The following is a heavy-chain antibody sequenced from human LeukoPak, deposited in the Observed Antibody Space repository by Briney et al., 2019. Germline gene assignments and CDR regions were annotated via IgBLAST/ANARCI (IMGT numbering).Heavy chain of an antibody. D-gene: IGHD5-18*01. CDR3: ARGQVDTSGPFDP. CDR2: INPNSGGT. J-gene: IGHJ5*02. V-gene: IGHV1-2*04. CDR1: GGTFSSYA. Sequence: ASVKVSCKASGGTFSSYAISWVRQAPGQGLEWMGWINPNSGGTNYAQKFQGWVTMTRDTSISTAYMELSRLRSDDTAAYYCARGQVDTSGPFDPWGQGTLVTVSS.